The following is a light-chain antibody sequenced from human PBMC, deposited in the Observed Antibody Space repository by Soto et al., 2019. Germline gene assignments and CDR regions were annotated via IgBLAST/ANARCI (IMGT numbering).Light chain of an antibody. J-gene: IGKJ3*01. CDR2: DAS. CDR1: QSVSSY. CDR3: QQRSNWLFN. Sequence: EIVLTQSPATLSLSPGERATLSCRASQSVSSYLAWYQQKPGQAPRLLIYDASNRATGIPARFSGSGSGTDFTLTISSLEPEDVAVYYCQQRSNWLFNFGPGTKVDIK. V-gene: IGKV3-11*01.